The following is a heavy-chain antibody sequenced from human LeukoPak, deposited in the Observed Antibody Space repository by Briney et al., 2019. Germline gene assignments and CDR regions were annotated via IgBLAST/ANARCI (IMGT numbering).Heavy chain of an antibody. D-gene: IGHD4-17*01. J-gene: IGHJ4*02. V-gene: IGHV1-24*01. CDR1: GYTLTALA. CDR3: ATLEPEPGDFGGLAY. Sequence: ASVNVSCKVSGYTLTALALHWVRQAAGKGFEWIGGFDSEEYDTIYAQKFQGRVTMTEGTSTDTAYMELSSLYFEDPAVYYCATLEPEPGDFGGLAYWGQGTLVTVSS. CDR2: FDSEEYDT.